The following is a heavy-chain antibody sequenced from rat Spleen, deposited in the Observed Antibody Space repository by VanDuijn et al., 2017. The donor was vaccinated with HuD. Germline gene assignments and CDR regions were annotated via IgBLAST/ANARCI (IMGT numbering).Heavy chain of an antibody. CDR1: GYSITSNY. V-gene: IGHV3-1*01. J-gene: IGHJ2*01. Sequence: EVQLQESGPGLVKPSQSLSLTCSVTGYSITSNYWGWIRKFPGNKMEWIGHISYSGSTSYNPSLKSRISITRDTSKNQFFLQLNSVTTEDTATYYCAREGVYYSGDVDYWGQGVMVTVSS. D-gene: IGHD1-1*01. CDR3: AREGVYYSGDVDY. CDR2: ISYSGST.